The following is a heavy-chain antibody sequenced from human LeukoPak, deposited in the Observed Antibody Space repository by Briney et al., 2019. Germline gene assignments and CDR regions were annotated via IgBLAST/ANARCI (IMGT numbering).Heavy chain of an antibody. D-gene: IGHD3-10*01. CDR3: ARVGPDY. CDR1: GFRFSTFW. J-gene: IGHJ4*02. Sequence: GGSLRLSCAASGFRFSTFWMSWVRQAPGKGLEWVANIKQDGSEKYYVDSVKGRFTISRDNAKNSLYLQMNSLRAEDTAVYYCARVGPDYWGQGTLVTVSS. V-gene: IGHV3-7*01. CDR2: IKQDGSEK.